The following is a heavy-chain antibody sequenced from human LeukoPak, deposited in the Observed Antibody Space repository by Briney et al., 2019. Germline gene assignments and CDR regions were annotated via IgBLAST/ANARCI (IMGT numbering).Heavy chain of an antibody. CDR1: GGSISTYY. D-gene: IGHD3-22*01. Sequence: WETLSLTCTVSGGSISTYYWSWIRQPPGKGLEWIGYIYYSGSTNYNHSLKSRVAISLDTSKNQFSLRLSSVTAADTAVYYCARSYDSRGYYYYGMDVWGQGTTVTVSS. CDR3: ARSYDSRGYYYYGMDV. V-gene: IGHV4-59*01. J-gene: IGHJ6*02. CDR2: IYYSGST.